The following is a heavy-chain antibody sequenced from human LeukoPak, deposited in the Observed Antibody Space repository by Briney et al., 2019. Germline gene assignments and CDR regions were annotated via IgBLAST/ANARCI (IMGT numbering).Heavy chain of an antibody. D-gene: IGHD3-10*01. V-gene: IGHV3-30*02. CDR1: GFTLSSYA. Sequence: GGSLRLSCAASGFTLSSYAMSWVRQAPGKGLEWVAFIRYDGSNKYYADSVKGRFTISRDNSKNTLYLQMNSLRAEDTAVYYCAKGRGITMVRGVPFDYWGQGTLVSVSS. CDR3: AKGRGITMVRGVPFDY. CDR2: IRYDGSNK. J-gene: IGHJ4*02.